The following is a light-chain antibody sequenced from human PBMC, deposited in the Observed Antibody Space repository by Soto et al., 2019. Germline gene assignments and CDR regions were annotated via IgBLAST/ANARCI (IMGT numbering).Light chain of an antibody. Sequence: EVVLTQSPATLSLSPGERATLSCRASENVRTFADWYQQKPGQAPRLLIYGASNRATGIPARFSGSGSGTDFTLTISNLEPEDFAVYYCQQHSHWPPWTFGQGTRVEIQ. CDR3: QQHSHWPPWT. CDR1: ENVRTF. J-gene: IGKJ1*01. CDR2: GAS. V-gene: IGKV3-11*01.